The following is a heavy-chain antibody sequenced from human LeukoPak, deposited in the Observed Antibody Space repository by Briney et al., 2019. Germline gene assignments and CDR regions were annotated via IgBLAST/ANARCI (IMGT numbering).Heavy chain of an antibody. CDR1: GYTFTGYY. J-gene: IGHJ6*03. CDR2: INPNSGGT. V-gene: IGHV1-2*02. CDR3: ARGEILEWLLSRGYYYYYMDV. Sequence: ASVKVSCKASGYTFTGYYMHWVRQAPGQGLERMGWINPNSGGTNYAQKFQGRVTMTRDTSISTAYMELSRLRSEDTAVYYCARGEILEWLLSRGYYYYYMDVWGKGTTVTVSS. D-gene: IGHD3-3*01.